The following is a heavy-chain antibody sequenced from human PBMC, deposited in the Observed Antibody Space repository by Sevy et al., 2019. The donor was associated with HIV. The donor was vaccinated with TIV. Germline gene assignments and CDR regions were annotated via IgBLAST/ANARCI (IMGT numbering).Heavy chain of an antibody. J-gene: IGHJ5*02. V-gene: IGHV3-15*01. D-gene: IGHD2-2*02. CDR3: TREVPAAISWFDP. CDR1: GFTFSNAW. Sequence: GGSLRLSCAASGFTFSNAWMSWVRQAPGKGLEWVGRIKSKTDGGTTDYAAPVKGRFTISRDDSKNTRYLQMNSLKTEDTAVYYCTREVPAAISWFDPWGQGTLVTVSS. CDR2: IKSKTDGGTT.